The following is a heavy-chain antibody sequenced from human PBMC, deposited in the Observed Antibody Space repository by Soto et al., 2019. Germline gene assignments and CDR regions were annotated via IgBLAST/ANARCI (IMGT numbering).Heavy chain of an antibody. Sequence: PGGSLRLSCTASGFIVSNTYVNWVRQAPGKGLEWVSVISNRGDTHYADSVRGRFSLSRDISDNTLHLQMNNLRVEDTAVYYCAREPLYCRGGSCSITGDAYDIWGQGTMVTVSS. D-gene: IGHD2-15*01. J-gene: IGHJ3*02. CDR1: GFIVSNTY. CDR2: ISNRGDT. CDR3: AREPLYCRGGSCSITGDAYDI. V-gene: IGHV3-66*01.